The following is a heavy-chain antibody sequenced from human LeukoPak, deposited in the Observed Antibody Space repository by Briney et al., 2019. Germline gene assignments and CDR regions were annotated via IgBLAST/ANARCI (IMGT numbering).Heavy chain of an antibody. D-gene: IGHD6-19*01. CDR1: GFNFSTYW. J-gene: IGHJ4*02. V-gene: IGHV3-7*01. CDR3: ASYRRIYSSGWSYFDY. Sequence: GGSLRLSRTASGFNFSTYWMTWVRQVPGKGLEWVANIKQDGSEKYYVDSVKGRFTISRDNAKNSLYLQMNSLRAEDTAVYYCASYRRIYSSGWSYFDYWGQGTLVTVSS. CDR2: IKQDGSEK.